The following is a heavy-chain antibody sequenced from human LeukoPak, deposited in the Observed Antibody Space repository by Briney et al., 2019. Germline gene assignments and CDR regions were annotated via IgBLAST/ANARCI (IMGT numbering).Heavy chain of an antibody. Sequence: ASVKVSCTASGYTFTSYAMHWVRQAPGQRLEWMGWINAGNGNTKYSQEFQGRVTITRDTSASTAYMELSSLRLEDMAVYYCARDRAPKTVTSEVDAFDIWGQGTMVTVSS. CDR3: ARDRAPKTVTSEVDAFDI. V-gene: IGHV1-3*03. J-gene: IGHJ3*02. CDR1: GYTFTSYA. CDR2: INAGNGNT. D-gene: IGHD4-17*01.